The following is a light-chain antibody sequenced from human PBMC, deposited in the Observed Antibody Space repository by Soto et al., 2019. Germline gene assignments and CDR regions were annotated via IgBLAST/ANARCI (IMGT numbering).Light chain of an antibody. V-gene: IGKV3-20*01. CDR2: GAS. CDR1: QSVSSSY. Sequence: EIVLTQSPGTLSLSPGERATLSCRASQSVSSSYLAWYQQKPGQAPRLLIYGASSRATGIPDRFSGSGSGTDFPLTISKLEPEKFAVYYCQQYGSSPPVTFGQGTGLEI. J-gene: IGKJ5*01. CDR3: QQYGSSPPVT.